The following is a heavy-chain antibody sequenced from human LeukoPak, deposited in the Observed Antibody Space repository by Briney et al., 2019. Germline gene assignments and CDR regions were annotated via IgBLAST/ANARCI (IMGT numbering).Heavy chain of an antibody. D-gene: IGHD5-24*01. CDR3: TRVGYIDEGIDY. J-gene: IGHJ4*02. V-gene: IGHV3-48*04. CDR2: ITASGTAM. Sequence: GGSLRLSCAASGFTFSSYSMNWVRQAPGKGLEWVSHITASGTAMFYADSVKGRFTISRDNAKNSLYLQMNSLRAEDTAIYYCTRVGYIDEGIDYWGQGTLVTVSS. CDR1: GFTFSSYS.